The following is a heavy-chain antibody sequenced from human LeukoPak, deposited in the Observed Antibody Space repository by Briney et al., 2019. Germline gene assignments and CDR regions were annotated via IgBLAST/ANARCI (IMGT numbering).Heavy chain of an antibody. J-gene: IGHJ4*02. V-gene: IGHV3-23*01. CDR2: ISGSGGST. D-gene: IGHD6-13*01. CDR3: AKVTRRIAAAGTIDY. Sequence: GGSLRLSCAASGFTFNSYAMSWVRQAPGKGLEWVSAISGSGGSTYYADSVKGRFTISRDNSKNTLYLQMNSLRAEDTAVYYCAKVTRRIAAAGTIDYWGQGTLVTVSS. CDR1: GFTFNSYA.